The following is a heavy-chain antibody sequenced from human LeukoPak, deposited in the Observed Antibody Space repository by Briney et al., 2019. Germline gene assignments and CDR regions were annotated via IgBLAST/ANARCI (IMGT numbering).Heavy chain of an antibody. CDR1: GAFISSGSNS. Sequence: SETLSLTCTVSGAFISSGSNSWGWIRQPAGKGLEWIGRINTSGTTNYNPSLKSRVTMSIDTSKNQFSLKLSSVTAADTAVYYCARGVGAYYMDVWGKGTTVTVSS. J-gene: IGHJ6*03. CDR3: ARGVGAYYMDV. D-gene: IGHD1-26*01. CDR2: INTSGTT. V-gene: IGHV4-61*02.